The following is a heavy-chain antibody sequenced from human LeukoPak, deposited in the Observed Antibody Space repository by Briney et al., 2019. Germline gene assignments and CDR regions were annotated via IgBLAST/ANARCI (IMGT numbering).Heavy chain of an antibody. J-gene: IGHJ5*02. CDR3: ARHGGVGATSRGWFDP. CDR1: AGSFGGYY. D-gene: IGHD1-26*01. V-gene: IGHV4-34*01. CDR2: INHSGST. Sequence: SETLSLTCAVYAGSFGGYYWSWVRQPPGEGRGWIGEINHSGSTNYNTYIKSRVTISLATSKNQFSLKLSSVTAADTAVYYCARHGGVGATSRGWFDPWGQGTLVTVSS.